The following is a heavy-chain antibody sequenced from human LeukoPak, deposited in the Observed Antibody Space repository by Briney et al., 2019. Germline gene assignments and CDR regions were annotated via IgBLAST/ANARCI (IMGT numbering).Heavy chain of an antibody. CDR1: RITISSYW. J-gene: IGHJ3*02. V-gene: IGHV3-7*01. D-gene: IGHD3-16*01. Sequence: GGSLRLSCAAPRITISSYWMSWVRQAPGKGLEWVANIKEDGSEKYYVDYVKGRFTISRDNAKKSLYLQMNRLRAEDTAVYYCEAFYYDESGWGDASDMWGQGTMVTVSS. CDR2: IKEDGSEK. CDR3: EAFYYDESGWGDASDM.